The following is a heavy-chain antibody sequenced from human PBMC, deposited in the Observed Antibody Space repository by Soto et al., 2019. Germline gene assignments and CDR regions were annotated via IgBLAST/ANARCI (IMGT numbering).Heavy chain of an antibody. V-gene: IGHV4-59*12. CDR2: IYYSGST. D-gene: IGHD3-3*01. J-gene: IGHJ4*02. Sequence: SETLSLTCTVSGGSISSYYWNWIRQPPGKGLEWIGYIYYSGSTNNNPSLKSRVTISVDTSKNQFSLKLSSVTAADTAVYYCARGQDPPGYDFWSGYYPFDYWGQGTLVTVSS. CDR3: ARGQDPPGYDFWSGYYPFDY. CDR1: GGSISSYY.